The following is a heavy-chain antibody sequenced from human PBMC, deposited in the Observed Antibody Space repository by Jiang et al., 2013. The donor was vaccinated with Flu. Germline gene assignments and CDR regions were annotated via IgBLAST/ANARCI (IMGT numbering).Heavy chain of an antibody. Sequence: KPTQTLTLTCTFSGFSLSTSGVGVGWIRQPPGKALEWLALIYWDDDKRYSPSLKSRLTITKDTSKNQVVLTMTNMDPVDTATYYCAHCDKYYYDSSEDYFDYWGQGTLVTVSS. CDR3: AHCDKYYYDSSEDYFDY. D-gene: IGHD3-22*01. J-gene: IGHJ4*02. CDR1: GFSLSTSGVG. V-gene: IGHV2-5*02. CDR2: IYWDDDK.